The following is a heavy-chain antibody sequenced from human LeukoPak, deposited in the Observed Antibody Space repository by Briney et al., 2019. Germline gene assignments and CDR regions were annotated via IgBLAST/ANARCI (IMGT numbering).Heavy chain of an antibody. CDR1: GFTFSSYS. Sequence: GGSLRLSCAASGFTFSSYSMNWVRQAPGKGLEWVSYIGSSGTTIYYADSVKGRFTISRDNAKNSLYLQMNSLRAEDTAVYYCATMTTQGFDIWGQGTMVTVSS. V-gene: IGHV3-48*01. J-gene: IGHJ3*02. CDR3: ATMTTQGFDI. CDR2: IGSSGTTI. D-gene: IGHD4-11*01.